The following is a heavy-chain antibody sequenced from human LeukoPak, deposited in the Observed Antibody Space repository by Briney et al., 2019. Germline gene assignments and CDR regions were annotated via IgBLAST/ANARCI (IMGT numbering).Heavy chain of an antibody. CDR1: GFTFSSYA. CDR3: ARVYCSGGSCYSGPIHFDY. Sequence: PGGSLRLSCAASGFTFSSYAMHWVRQAPGKGLEWVAVISYDGSNKYYADSVKGRFTISRDNSKNTLYLQMNSLRADDTAVYYCARVYCSGGSCYSGPIHFDYWGQGTLVTVSS. CDR2: ISYDGSNK. V-gene: IGHV3-30*04. J-gene: IGHJ4*02. D-gene: IGHD2-15*01.